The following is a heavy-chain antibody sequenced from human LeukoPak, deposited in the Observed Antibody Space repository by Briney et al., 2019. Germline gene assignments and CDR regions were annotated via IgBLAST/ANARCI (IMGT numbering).Heavy chain of an antibody. J-gene: IGHJ4*02. V-gene: IGHV5-51*01. CDR1: GYSFTSYW. Sequence: GESLKISCQGSGYSFTSYWIGWVRQMPGKGLEWMGIIYPSDSDTKYSPSFQGQVTISADMSISTAYLHWSSLKALDTAIYYCVRFGLTSSLDYWGQGTLVTVSS. D-gene: IGHD6-13*01. CDR3: VRFGLTSSLDY. CDR2: IYPSDSDT.